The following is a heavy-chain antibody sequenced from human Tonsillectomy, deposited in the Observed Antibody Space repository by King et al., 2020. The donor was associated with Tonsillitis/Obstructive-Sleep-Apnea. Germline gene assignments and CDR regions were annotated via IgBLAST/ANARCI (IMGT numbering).Heavy chain of an antibody. J-gene: IGHJ6*03. CDR3: ARDFVLDQQLYYYLDV. Sequence: VQLGESGAEVKKPGSSVKVSCKASGGTFSSYAISWVRQAPGQGLEWMGGIIPIFGTANYAQKFQGRVTITEAESTTTAYMELSSLRSEDTAVYYCARDFVLDQQLYYYLDVWGKGTTVTVSS. CDR1: GGTFSSYA. V-gene: IGHV1-69*01. D-gene: IGHD6-13*01. CDR2: IIPIFGTA.